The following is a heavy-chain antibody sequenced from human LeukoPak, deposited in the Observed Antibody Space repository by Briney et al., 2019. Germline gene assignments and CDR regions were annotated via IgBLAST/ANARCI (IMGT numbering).Heavy chain of an antibody. Sequence: GGSLRLSCRTSGFTFSDYSMIWVRQAPGPGLEWVGFIRSIAYGGTTEHAASVKDRFTISRDDSKSVAYLDMYSLKTEDTGVYYCTRDASYYDFWSGYSNWGQGTLVTVSS. J-gene: IGHJ4*02. V-gene: IGHV3-49*04. D-gene: IGHD3-3*01. CDR3: TRDASYYDFWSGYSN. CDR2: IRSIAYGGTT. CDR1: GFTFSDYS.